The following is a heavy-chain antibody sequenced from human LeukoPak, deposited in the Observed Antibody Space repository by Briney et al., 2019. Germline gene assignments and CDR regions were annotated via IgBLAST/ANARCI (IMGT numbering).Heavy chain of an antibody. Sequence: GGSLRLSCAASGFTFNAYSMNWVRQAPGKGLEWVSNIISRGDTTHYADSVKGRFTISRDNSKNTLYLQMNSLRAEDTAVYYCARSNDRGAFDIWGQGTMVTVSS. J-gene: IGHJ3*02. D-gene: IGHD1-1*01. CDR2: IISRGDTT. CDR1: GFTFNAYS. V-gene: IGHV3-48*01. CDR3: ARSNDRGAFDI.